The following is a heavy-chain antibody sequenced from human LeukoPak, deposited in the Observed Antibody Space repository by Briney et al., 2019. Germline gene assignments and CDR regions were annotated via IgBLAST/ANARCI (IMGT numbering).Heavy chain of an antibody. CDR2: ISSSSSTI. J-gene: IGHJ6*03. Sequence: GGSLRLSCAASGFTFSSYEMNWVRQAPGKGLEWVSYISSSSSTIYYADSVKGRFTISRDNAKNSLYLQMNSLRAEDTAVYYCARDEVVANADYYYYYMDVWGKGTTVTVSS. CDR3: ARDEVVANADYYYYYMDV. CDR1: GFTFSSYE. D-gene: IGHD2-15*01. V-gene: IGHV3-48*03.